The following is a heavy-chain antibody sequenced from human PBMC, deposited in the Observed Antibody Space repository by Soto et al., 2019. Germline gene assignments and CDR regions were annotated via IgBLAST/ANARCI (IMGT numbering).Heavy chain of an antibody. CDR3: ARGELPRSFDY. Sequence: EVQLLESGGALVQPGGSLRLSCAASGFTFSSYAMAWVRQAPGKGLDWVSVISGSAYSTYYVDSVKGRFTVSRDNSKNTLYLQMNSLGAADTAVYYCARGELPRSFDYWGQGTLVTVSS. CDR1: GFTFSSYA. J-gene: IGHJ4*02. CDR2: ISGSAYST. V-gene: IGHV3-23*01. D-gene: IGHD1-26*01.